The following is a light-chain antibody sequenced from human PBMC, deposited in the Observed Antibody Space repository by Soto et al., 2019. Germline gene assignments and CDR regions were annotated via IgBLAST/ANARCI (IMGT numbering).Light chain of an antibody. J-gene: IGKJ5*01. CDR1: QTISSW. CDR3: QQYNTYST. V-gene: IGKV1-5*03. Sequence: DIQMTQSPSTLSGSVGDRATITFRASQTISSWLAWYQQKPGKAPKLLIYKASTLKSGVPARFSGSGSGTEFTLTISSLQPDDFATYYCQQYNTYSTFGQGTRLEIK. CDR2: KAS.